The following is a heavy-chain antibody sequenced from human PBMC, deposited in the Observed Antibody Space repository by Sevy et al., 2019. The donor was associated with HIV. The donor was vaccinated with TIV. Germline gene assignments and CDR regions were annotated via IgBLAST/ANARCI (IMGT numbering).Heavy chain of an antibody. D-gene: IGHD3-3*01. V-gene: IGHV3-21*01. Sequence: GGSLRLSCAASGFTFSSYSMNWVRQAPGKGLEWVSSISSSSSSYIYYADSVKGRFTISRDNAKNSLYLQMNSLRAEDTAVYYCARSLPLGDDFWSGYYTTYYYYGMDVWGQGTTVTVSS. J-gene: IGHJ6*02. CDR1: GFTFSSYS. CDR3: ARSLPLGDDFWSGYYTTYYYYGMDV. CDR2: ISSSSSSYI.